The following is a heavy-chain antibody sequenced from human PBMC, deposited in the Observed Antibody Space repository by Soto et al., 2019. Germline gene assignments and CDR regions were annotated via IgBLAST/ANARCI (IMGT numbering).Heavy chain of an antibody. V-gene: IGHV3-23*01. CDR3: AKPVYCGGVCYIGAFDI. D-gene: IGHD2-21*01. CDR1: GFTFSSYA. CDR2: ISGSGGST. Sequence: GGSLRLSCAASGFTFSSYAMSWVRQAPGKGLEWVSAISGSGGSTYYADSVKGRFTISRDNSKNTLYLQMNSLRAEDTDVYYCAKPVYCGGVCYIGAFDIWGQGKMVTVSS. J-gene: IGHJ3*02.